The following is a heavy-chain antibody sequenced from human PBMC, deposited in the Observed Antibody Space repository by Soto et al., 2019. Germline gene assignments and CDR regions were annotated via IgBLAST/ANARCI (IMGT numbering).Heavy chain of an antibody. Sequence: QVQLQESGPGLVKPSETLSRTCTVSGGSVSSGSYYWSWIRQPPGKGLEWIGYIYYSGSTNYNPSLKSRVTISVDTSKNQFSLKLSSVTAADTAVYYCARISGYSYGLPPYFDYWGQGTLVTVSS. CDR3: ARISGYSYGLPPYFDY. CDR2: IYYSGST. D-gene: IGHD5-18*01. V-gene: IGHV4-61*01. J-gene: IGHJ4*02. CDR1: GGSVSSGSYY.